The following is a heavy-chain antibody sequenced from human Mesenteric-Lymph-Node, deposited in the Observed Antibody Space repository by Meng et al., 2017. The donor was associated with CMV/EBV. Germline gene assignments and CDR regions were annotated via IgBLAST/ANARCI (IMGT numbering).Heavy chain of an antibody. J-gene: IGHJ4*02. Sequence: GESLKISCAASEFTFSSYGMHWVRQAPGKGLEWVAFIRYDGNNKYYGDSVKGRFTISRDNSKNTLYMQMNSLRAEDTAVYYCARDPATEWLRGPIDYWGQGTLVTVSS. CDR1: EFTFSSYG. CDR2: IRYDGNNK. V-gene: IGHV3-30*02. D-gene: IGHD5-12*01. CDR3: ARDPATEWLRGPIDY.